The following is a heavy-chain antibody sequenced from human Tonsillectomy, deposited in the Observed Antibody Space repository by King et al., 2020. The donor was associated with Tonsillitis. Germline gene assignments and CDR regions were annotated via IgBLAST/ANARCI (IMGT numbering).Heavy chain of an antibody. CDR1: GGSFSGYS. CDR3: AASTTYPSPDWKRSSRPNWFHP. D-gene: IGHD5/OR15-5a*01. V-gene: IGHV4-34*01. Sequence: VQLQQWGAGLLKPSETLSLTCAVYGGSFSGYSWSWIRQPPGKGLEWIGEINHSGSTNYNPSLKSRVTMSVDTSKNQFSLKLSSVTAADTAVYYCAASTTYPSPDWKRSSRPNWFHPRGQGTRGTGSS. CDR2: INHSGST. J-gene: IGHJ5*02.